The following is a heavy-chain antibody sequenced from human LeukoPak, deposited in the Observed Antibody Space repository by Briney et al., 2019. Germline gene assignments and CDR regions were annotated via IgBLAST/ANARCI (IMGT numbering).Heavy chain of an antibody. V-gene: IGHV4-59*01. CDR1: GGSISGYY. D-gene: IGHD3-10*01. CDR3: ASVYYNINYYHPIDF. CDR2: KYDSGST. J-gene: IGHJ4*02. Sequence: PSETLSLTCSVSGGSISGYYWSWIRQTPGKGLEWIGYKYDSGSTNYNPSLKSRVTISVDTSKNQFSLKLSSVTAADTAVYFCASVYYNINYYHPIDFWGQGALVTVSS.